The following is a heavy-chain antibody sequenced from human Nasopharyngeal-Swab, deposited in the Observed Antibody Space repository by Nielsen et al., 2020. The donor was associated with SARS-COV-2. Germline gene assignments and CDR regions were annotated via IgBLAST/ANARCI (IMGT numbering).Heavy chain of an antibody. J-gene: IGHJ4*02. V-gene: IGHV4-30-2*04. Sequence: WIRQPPGKGLEWIGYIYHSGSTYYNPSLKSRVTISVDTSKNQFSLKLSSVTAADTAVYYCARAGTTSPETPFDYWGQGTLVTVSS. D-gene: IGHD1-1*01. CDR3: ARAGTTSPETPFDY. CDR2: IYHSGST.